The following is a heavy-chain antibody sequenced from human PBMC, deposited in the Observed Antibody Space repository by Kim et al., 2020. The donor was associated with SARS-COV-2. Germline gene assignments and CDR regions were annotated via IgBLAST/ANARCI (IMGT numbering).Heavy chain of an antibody. CDR2: FYYSGTT. J-gene: IGHJ4*02. Sequence: SETLSLTCTVSGGSISSSSYYWGWIRQPPGKGLEWIGIFYYSGTTYNPSLKSRLTISVDTSNNQFSLKVSSVTAADTAVYYCARDDASHSSGWVFDYWGQGALVTVSS. D-gene: IGHD6-19*01. V-gene: IGHV4-39*07. CDR1: GGSISSSSYY. CDR3: ARDDASHSSGWVFDY.